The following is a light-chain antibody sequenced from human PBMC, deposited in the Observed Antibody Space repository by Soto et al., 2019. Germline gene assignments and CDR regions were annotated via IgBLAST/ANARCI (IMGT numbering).Light chain of an antibody. Sequence: DIVMTQSPDSLAVSLGERATINCKSSQSVLYSSNNKNYLAWYQQKPGQPPKLLIYWASTRESGVPDRFSGSGSGTDFPLTISSLQAEDGAVYYCQQYYSTPPTFGQGTKVEIK. V-gene: IGKV4-1*01. CDR3: QQYYSTPPT. CDR2: WAS. J-gene: IGKJ1*01. CDR1: QSVLYSSNNKNY.